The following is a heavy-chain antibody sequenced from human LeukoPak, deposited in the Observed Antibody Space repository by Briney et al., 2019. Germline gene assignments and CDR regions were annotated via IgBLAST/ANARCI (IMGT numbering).Heavy chain of an antibody. J-gene: IGHJ4*02. CDR1: GYTFTTYD. CDR3: ARDRPGWYFPLSY. CDR2: MNPNSGGT. Sequence: ASVKVSCKASGYTFTTYDINWVRQATGQGLEWMGWMNPNSGGTNYAQKFQGRVTMTRDTSISTAYMELSRLRSDDTAVYYCARDRPGWYFPLSYWGQGTLVTVSS. V-gene: IGHV1-2*02. D-gene: IGHD6-19*01.